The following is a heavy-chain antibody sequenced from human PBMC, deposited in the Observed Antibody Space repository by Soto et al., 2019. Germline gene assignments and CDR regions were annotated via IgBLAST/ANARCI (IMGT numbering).Heavy chain of an antibody. Sequence: QVQLQESGPGLVKPSQPLSLTCTVSGGSISSDDYYWSWIRQHPGKGLEWIGYIYYGGSTYYNPSLKSRVTIAVDTSKNQFSLKLSSVTAADTAVYYCARDPGYDSRGYAFAYWGQGPLVTVSS. CDR2: IYYGGST. D-gene: IGHD3-22*01. CDR3: ARDPGYDSRGYAFAY. CDR1: GGSISSDDYY. V-gene: IGHV4-31*03. J-gene: IGHJ4*02.